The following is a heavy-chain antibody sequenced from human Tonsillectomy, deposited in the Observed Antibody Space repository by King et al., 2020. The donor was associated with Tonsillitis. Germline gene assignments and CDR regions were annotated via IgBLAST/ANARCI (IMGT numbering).Heavy chain of an antibody. D-gene: IGHD3-22*01. Sequence: LQLVQSGGGVVQPGGSLRLSCAPSGFSFNDYGMSWIRQAPGKGLEWVAYIRADGSDKYYADSVTGRFTVSRDDSRNKLYLQMNSLRTADTAVYYCAKRHHDSRGYYSGFDSWGQGTLVTVSS. CDR2: IRADGSDK. J-gene: IGHJ4*02. CDR3: AKRHHDSRGYYSGFDS. CDR1: GFSFNDYG. V-gene: IGHV3-30*02.